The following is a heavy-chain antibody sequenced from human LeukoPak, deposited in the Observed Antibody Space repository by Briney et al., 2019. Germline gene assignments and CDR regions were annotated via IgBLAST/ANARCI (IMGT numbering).Heavy chain of an antibody. Sequence: PGGSLRLSCTASGFSFSSNWMTWVRQAPGKGLEWVGNINPDGSEKFYVDSVRGRFTISRDNARSSVYLQMTSLRADDTAVYYCASARSTTWWEHVSIWFDPWGQGTPVTVSS. V-gene: IGHV3-7*01. J-gene: IGHJ5*02. CDR3: ASARSTTWWEHVSIWFDP. D-gene: IGHD1-26*01. CDR1: GFSFSSNW. CDR2: INPDGSEK.